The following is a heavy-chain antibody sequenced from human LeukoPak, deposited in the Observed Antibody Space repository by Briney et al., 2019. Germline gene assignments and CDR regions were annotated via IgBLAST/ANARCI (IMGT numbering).Heavy chain of an antibody. CDR1: GGSFSGYY. CDR3: ARGRGNIVVVVAATRGPFDY. CDR2: INHSGST. Sequence: SETLSLTCAVYGGSFSGYYWSWIRQPPGKGLEWIGEINHSGSTSYNPSLKSRVTISVDTSKNQFSLKLNSVTAADTAVYYCARGRGNIVVVVAATRGPFDYWGQGTLVTVSS. J-gene: IGHJ4*02. V-gene: IGHV4-34*01. D-gene: IGHD2-15*01.